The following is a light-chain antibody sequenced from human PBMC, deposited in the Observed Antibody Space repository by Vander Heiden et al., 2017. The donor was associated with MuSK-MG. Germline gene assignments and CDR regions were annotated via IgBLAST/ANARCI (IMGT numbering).Light chain of an antibody. J-gene: IGKJ3*01. CDR2: AAS. CDR1: QSISSY. Sequence: MTQSPSSLSASVGDRVTITCRASQSISSYLNWYQQKPGKAPKLLIYAASSLLSGVPSRFSGSGSGTDFTLTISSLQPEDFATYYCQQSYSTPFFGPGTKVEIK. V-gene: IGKV1-39*01. CDR3: QQSYSTPF.